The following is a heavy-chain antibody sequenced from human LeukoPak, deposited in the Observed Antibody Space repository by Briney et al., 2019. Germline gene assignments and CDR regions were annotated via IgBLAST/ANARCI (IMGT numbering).Heavy chain of an antibody. CDR1: GFSFSSYA. V-gene: IGHV4-39*07. D-gene: IGHD3-9*01. CDR3: ARSRLRYFDWLP. Sequence: GSLRLSCAASGFSFSSYAMNWVRQAPGKGLEWIGSIYYSGSTYYNPSLKSRVTISVDTSKNQFFLKLSSVTAADTAVYYCARSRLRYFDWLPWGQGTLVTVSS. CDR2: IYYSGST. J-gene: IGHJ5*02.